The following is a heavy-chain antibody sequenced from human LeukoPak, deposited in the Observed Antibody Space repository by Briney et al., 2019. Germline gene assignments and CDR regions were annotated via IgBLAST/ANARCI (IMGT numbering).Heavy chain of an antibody. D-gene: IGHD4-17*01. V-gene: IGHV1-8*01. Sequence: ASVKVSCKASGYTFTSYDVNWVRQAPGQGLEWMGWMNPKSGNTGPAQKFQGRVTMTRDTSISTAYMELSRLRSDDTAVYYCARLSLRYFDYWGQGTLVTVSP. CDR3: ARLSLRYFDY. CDR1: GYTFTSYD. J-gene: IGHJ4*02. CDR2: MNPKSGNT.